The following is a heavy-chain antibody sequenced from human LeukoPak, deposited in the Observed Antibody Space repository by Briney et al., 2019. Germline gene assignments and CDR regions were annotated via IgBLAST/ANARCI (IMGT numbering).Heavy chain of an antibody. J-gene: IGHJ4*02. V-gene: IGHV1-69*05. D-gene: IGHD3-3*01. Sequence: SVKVSCKASGGTFSSYAISWVRQAPGQGLEWMGGIIPIFGTANYAQKFQGRVTITTDESTSTAYMELSSLRSEDTAVYYCARVPVTDFWSGYSFDYWGQGTLVTVSS. CDR2: IIPIFGTA. CDR3: ARVPVTDFWSGYSFDY. CDR1: GGTFSSYA.